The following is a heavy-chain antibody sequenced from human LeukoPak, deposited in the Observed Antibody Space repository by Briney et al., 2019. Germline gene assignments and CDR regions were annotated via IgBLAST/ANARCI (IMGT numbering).Heavy chain of an antibody. V-gene: IGHV3-20*04. CDR2: INWNGVSK. Sequence: GGSLRLSCAASGFTFDNYAMHWVRQAPGRGLEWVSAINWNGVSKGYADSVKGRFTISRDNAKNSLYLQMNSLRPEDTALYYCAKDVDDSRGYYYVFDYWGQGTLVTVSS. J-gene: IGHJ4*02. D-gene: IGHD3-22*01. CDR3: AKDVDDSRGYYYVFDY. CDR1: GFTFDNYA.